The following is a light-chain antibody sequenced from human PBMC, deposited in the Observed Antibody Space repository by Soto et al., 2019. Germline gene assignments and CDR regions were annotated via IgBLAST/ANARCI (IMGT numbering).Light chain of an antibody. CDR2: STN. V-gene: IGLV8-61*01. Sequence: QAVVTQEPSFSVSPGGTVTLTCGLSSGSVSTNYHPSWYQQNPGQAPRTLIYSTNTRSSGVPDRFSGSILGNKAALTITGAQADDESDYYCVLYMGSGTWVFGGGTKVTVL. CDR1: SGSVSTNYH. CDR3: VLYMGSGTWV. J-gene: IGLJ3*02.